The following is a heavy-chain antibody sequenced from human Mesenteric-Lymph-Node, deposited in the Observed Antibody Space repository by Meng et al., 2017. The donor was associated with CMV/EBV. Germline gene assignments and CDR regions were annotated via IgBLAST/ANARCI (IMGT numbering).Heavy chain of an antibody. CDR3: ARDGSSSSRAFDY. J-gene: IGHJ4*02. CDR2: IIPILGIA. Sequence: SVKVSCKASGGTFSSYTISWVRQAPGQGLEWMGRIIPILGIANYAQKFQGRVTITADKSTSTAYMELSSLRSEDTAVYYCARDGSSSSRAFDYWSQGTLVTVSS. D-gene: IGHD6-6*01. CDR1: GGTFSSYT. V-gene: IGHV1-69*04.